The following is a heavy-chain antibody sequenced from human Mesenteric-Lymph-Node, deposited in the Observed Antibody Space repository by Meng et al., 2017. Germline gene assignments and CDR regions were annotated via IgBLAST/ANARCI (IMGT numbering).Heavy chain of an antibody. CDR1: GFTFSRFG. D-gene: IGHD1-1*01. V-gene: IGHV3-33*01. J-gene: IGHJ4*02. CDR2: VGYDGRSI. CDR3: ARDWKAASLDY. Sequence: GESLKISCAASGFTFSRFGMHWVRQAPGKGLEWVAVVGYDGRSIYYGDSVKGRFTISRDKSNDAVYLQMNSLRAEDTAMYYCARDWKAASLDYWGQGTLVTVSS.